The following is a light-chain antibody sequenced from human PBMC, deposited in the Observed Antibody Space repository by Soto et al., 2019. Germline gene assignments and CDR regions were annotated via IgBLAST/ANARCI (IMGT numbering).Light chain of an antibody. J-gene: IGKJ5*01. V-gene: IGKV1-39*01. Sequence: DIQMTQSPSSLSASVGDRVTITCRASQSIDTYLNWYQQKPGKAPKLLIYAASTLQSGVPSRFSGSGSATDFTLTISSLQPEDFATYYCQQTYSTSRTFGQGTRLEIK. CDR1: QSIDTY. CDR2: AAS. CDR3: QQTYSTSRT.